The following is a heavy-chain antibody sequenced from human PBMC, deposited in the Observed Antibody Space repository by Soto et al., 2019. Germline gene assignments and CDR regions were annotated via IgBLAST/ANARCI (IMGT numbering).Heavy chain of an antibody. V-gene: IGHV3-33*01. CDR1: GFTFSSYG. CDR3: AREAGLFPLYGAPEDYYGMDV. D-gene: IGHD2-8*01. Sequence: QVQLVESGGGVVQPGRSLRLSCAASGFTFSSYGMHWVRQAPGKGLEWVAVIWYDGSNKYYADSVKGRFTISRDNSKNTLYLQMNSLRAEDTAVYYCAREAGLFPLYGAPEDYYGMDVWGQGTTVTGSS. J-gene: IGHJ6*02. CDR2: IWYDGSNK.